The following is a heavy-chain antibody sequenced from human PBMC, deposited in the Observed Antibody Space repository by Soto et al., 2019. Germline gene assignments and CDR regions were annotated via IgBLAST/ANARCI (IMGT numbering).Heavy chain of an antibody. V-gene: IGHV1-2*02. J-gene: IGHJ4*02. CDR1: GYTFTGYY. D-gene: IGHD2-2*01. Sequence: ASVKVSCKASGYTFTGYYMHWVRQAPGQGLEWMGWINPNSGGTNYAQKFQGRVTMTRDTSISTAYMELSRLRSDDTAVYYCARGGRVVVVVPDAHFYWGQGTLVTVSS. CDR3: ARGGRVVVVVPDAHFY. CDR2: INPNSGGT.